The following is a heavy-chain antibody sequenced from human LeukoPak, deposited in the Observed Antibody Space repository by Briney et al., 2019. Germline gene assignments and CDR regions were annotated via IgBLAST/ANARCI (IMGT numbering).Heavy chain of an antibody. CDR2: IYYSGST. J-gene: IGHJ4*02. CDR3: ARGTKVTKGLGY. Sequence: PSETLFLTCTVSGGSISSSSYYWGWIRQPPGKGLEWIGSIYYSGSTYYNPSLKSRVTISVDTSKNQFSLKLSSVTAADTAVYYCARGTKVTKGLGYWGQGTLVTVSS. CDR1: GGSISSSSYY. D-gene: IGHD4-17*01. V-gene: IGHV4-39*07.